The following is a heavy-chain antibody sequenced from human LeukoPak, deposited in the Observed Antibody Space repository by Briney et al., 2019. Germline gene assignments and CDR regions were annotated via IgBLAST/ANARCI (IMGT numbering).Heavy chain of an antibody. D-gene: IGHD6-13*01. Sequence: GGSLRLSCAASGFTFSSYGMHWVRQAPGKGLEWVANIKQDGSEKYYVDSVKGRFTISRDNAKNSLYLQMNSLRAEDTAVYYCARDMAAAGSSWFGPWGQGTLVTVSS. CDR1: GFTFSSYG. J-gene: IGHJ5*02. V-gene: IGHV3-7*01. CDR2: IKQDGSEK. CDR3: ARDMAAAGSSWFGP.